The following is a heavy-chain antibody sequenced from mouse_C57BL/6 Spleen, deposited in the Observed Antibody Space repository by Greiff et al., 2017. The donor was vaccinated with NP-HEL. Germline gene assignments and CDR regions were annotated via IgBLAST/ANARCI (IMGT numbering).Heavy chain of an antibody. Sequence: QVQLQQSGAELVKPGASVKLSCKASGYTFTSYWMHWVKQRPGRGLEWIGRIDPNSGGTKYNEKFKSKATLTVDKPSSTAYMQLSSLTSEDSAVYYCARYSWEGTYYAMDYWGQGTSVTVSS. CDR3: ARYSWEGTYYAMDY. CDR1: GYTFTSYW. CDR2: IDPNSGGT. V-gene: IGHV1-72*01. D-gene: IGHD3-1*01. J-gene: IGHJ4*01.